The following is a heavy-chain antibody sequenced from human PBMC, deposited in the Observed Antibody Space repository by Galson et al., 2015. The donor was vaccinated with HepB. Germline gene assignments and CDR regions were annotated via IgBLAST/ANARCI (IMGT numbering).Heavy chain of an antibody. CDR3: AKMFGQGFLQWLLDN. V-gene: IGHV3-30*18. CDR2: ISFDASDK. CDR1: GFTFSTYG. D-gene: IGHD3-3*01. Sequence: SLRLSCAASGFTFSTYGMHWVRQAPGKGLEWLALISFDASDKYYEDSVKGRFIISRDNSKNTLYLQMNSLRPEDTAVYYCAKMFGQGFLQWLLDNWGQGTLVTVSS. J-gene: IGHJ4*02.